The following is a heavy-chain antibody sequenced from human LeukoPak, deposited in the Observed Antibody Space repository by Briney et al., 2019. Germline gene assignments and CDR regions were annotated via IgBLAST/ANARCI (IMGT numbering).Heavy chain of an antibody. CDR2: INPSNGGT. J-gene: IGHJ6*02. V-gene: IGHV1-2*02. CDR3: ASRTGKYSYGMDV. Sequence: ASVKVSCKASGYSFTGYYLHWVRQPPGQGLEWMGWINPSNGGTNYAQKFQGRVTMTRDTSISTAYMELSRLRSDDTAVYYCASRTGKYSYGMDVWGLGTTVTVS. CDR1: GYSFTGYY. D-gene: IGHD1/OR15-1a*01.